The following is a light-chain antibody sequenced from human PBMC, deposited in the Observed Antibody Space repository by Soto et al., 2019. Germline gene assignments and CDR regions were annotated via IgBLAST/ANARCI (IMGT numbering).Light chain of an antibody. CDR1: QSIGTY. J-gene: IGKJ3*01. V-gene: IGKV3-11*01. Sequence: EIVLTQSPATLSLSPGERATLSCRASQSIGTYLAWYQHKPGQAPRLLIYNAFNRATGIPARFSGSGSGTDCTLTISRLEPEDFSVYYCQQRSNWLFTFGPGTRVDIK. CDR2: NAF. CDR3: QQRSNWLFT.